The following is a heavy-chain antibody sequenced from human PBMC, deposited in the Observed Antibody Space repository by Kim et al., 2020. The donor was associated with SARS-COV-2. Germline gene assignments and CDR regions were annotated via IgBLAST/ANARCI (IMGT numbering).Heavy chain of an antibody. V-gene: IGHV5-51*01. J-gene: IGHJ4*02. D-gene: IGHD3-9*01. Sequence: PSLQGQVIISADKSSSTAYLQWSSLKAADTAMYYCARRKTGSQLYYFDYWGQGTLVTVSS. CDR3: ARRKTGSQLYYFDY.